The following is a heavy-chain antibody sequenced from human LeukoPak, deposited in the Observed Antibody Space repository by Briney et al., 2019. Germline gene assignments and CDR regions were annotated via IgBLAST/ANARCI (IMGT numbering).Heavy chain of an antibody. V-gene: IGHV4-39*01. J-gene: IGHJ3*02. CDR1: GGSISSSSYH. CDR2: IHYSGST. Sequence: SGTLSLTCTVSGGSISSSSYHRGWIRQPPGKGLEWIGSIHYSGSTYYNPSLKSRVTISVDMSKNQCSLRLSSVTAADTALYYCARLTGSAIWGQGTMVTVSS. D-gene: IGHD3-10*01. CDR3: ARLTGSAI.